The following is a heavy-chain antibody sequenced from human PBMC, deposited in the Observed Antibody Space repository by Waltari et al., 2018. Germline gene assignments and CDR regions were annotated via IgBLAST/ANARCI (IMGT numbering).Heavy chain of an antibody. V-gene: IGHV1-69*01. D-gene: IGHD3-22*01. CDR2: IIPIFGTA. J-gene: IGHJ4*02. CDR1: GGTFSSYA. CDR3: ARIKYYDSSGLARGPFDY. Sequence: QVQLVQSGAEVKKPGSSVKVSCKASGGTFSSYAISWVRQAPGQGLEWMGGIIPIFGTATYAQKCQGRVTITADESTSTAYMELSSLRSEDTAVYYCARIKYYDSSGLARGPFDYWGQGTLVTVSS.